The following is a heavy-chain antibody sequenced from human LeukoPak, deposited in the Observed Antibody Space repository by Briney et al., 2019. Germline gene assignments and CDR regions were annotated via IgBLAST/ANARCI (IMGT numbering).Heavy chain of an antibody. CDR1: GGSISSSSYY. Sequence: PSETLSLTCTVSGGSISSSSYYWGWIRQPPGKGLEWIGSIYYSGSTYYNPSLKSRVTISVDTSKNQFSLKLSSVTAADTAVYYCARDQAGLTHAVDYWGQGTLVTVSS. D-gene: IGHD1-14*01. J-gene: IGHJ4*02. CDR2: IYYSGST. CDR3: ARDQAGLTHAVDY. V-gene: IGHV4-39*07.